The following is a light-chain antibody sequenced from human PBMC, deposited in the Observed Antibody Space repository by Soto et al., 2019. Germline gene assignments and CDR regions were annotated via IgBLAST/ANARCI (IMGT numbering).Light chain of an antibody. CDR2: KAS. CDR1: ESISNW. V-gene: IGKV1-5*03. J-gene: IGKJ1*01. CDR3: QHYNSYSEA. Sequence: DVQMSQSPSTLSASVGDRVIITCRASESISNWLAWYQQKPGKAPNLLIYKASSLKSGVPLRFSGSGSGTEFTLTINSLQPDDFATYYCQHYNSYSEAFGQGTKV.